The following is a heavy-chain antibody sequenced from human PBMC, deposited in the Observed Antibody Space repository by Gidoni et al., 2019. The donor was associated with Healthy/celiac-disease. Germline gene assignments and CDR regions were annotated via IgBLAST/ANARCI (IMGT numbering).Heavy chain of an antibody. CDR3: ARDLRYYGSGSQRGLYFDY. D-gene: IGHD3-10*01. V-gene: IGHV4-4*07. Sequence: QVQLQESGPGLVKPSETLSLTCTVSGGSISSYYWSWIRQPAGKGLEWIGRIYTSGSTTYNPSLKSRVTMSVDTSKNQFSLKLSSVTAADTAVYYCARDLRYYGSGSQRGLYFDYWGQGTLVTVSS. CDR2: IYTSGST. CDR1: GGSISSYY. J-gene: IGHJ4*02.